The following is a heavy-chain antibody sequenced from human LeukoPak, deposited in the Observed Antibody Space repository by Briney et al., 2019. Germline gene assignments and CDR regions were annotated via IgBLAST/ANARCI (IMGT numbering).Heavy chain of an antibody. V-gene: IGHV3-21*01. CDR1: GFTFSSYT. J-gene: IGHJ4*02. CDR3: AKERNGEDIVATLHY. D-gene: IGHD5-12*01. Sequence: GGSLRLSCAASGFTFSSYTINWVRQAPGKGLEWVSSISGNSNYIYYADSVKGRFTISRDSAKSSLYLQMNSLRAEDTAVYYCAKERNGEDIVATLHYWGQGTLVTVSS. CDR2: ISGNSNYI.